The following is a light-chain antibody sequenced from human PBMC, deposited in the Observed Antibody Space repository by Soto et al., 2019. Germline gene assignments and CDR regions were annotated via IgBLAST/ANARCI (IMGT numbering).Light chain of an antibody. CDR3: CSYTTTSTYV. J-gene: IGLJ1*01. V-gene: IGLV2-14*03. CDR1: SSDVGNGYNY. Sequence: QSALTQPASVSGSPGQSITISCTGTSSDVGNGYNYVSWYQQHPGKAPKLMVYDITNRPSGISNRSSGSKSGNTASLTISGLQAEDEADYYCCSYTTTSTYVFGTGTKLTVL. CDR2: DIT.